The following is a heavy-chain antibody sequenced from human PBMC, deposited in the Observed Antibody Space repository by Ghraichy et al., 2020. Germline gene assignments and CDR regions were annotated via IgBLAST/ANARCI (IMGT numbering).Heavy chain of an antibody. D-gene: IGHD3-16*01. J-gene: IGHJ4*02. CDR1: GFTFSDHY. Sequence: GGSLRLSCAASGFTFSDHYMDWVRQAPGKGLEWVGRIRTKAHSYTTEYAASVKGRFTISRDDSNFSLYLQMNSLKNEDTAVYYCGRRINTYDSLDYWGQGTLVTVSS. CDR2: IRTKAHSYTT. V-gene: IGHV3-72*01. CDR3: GRRINTYDSLDY.